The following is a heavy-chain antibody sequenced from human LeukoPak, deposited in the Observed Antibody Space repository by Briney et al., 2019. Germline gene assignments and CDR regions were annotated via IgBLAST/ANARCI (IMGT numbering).Heavy chain of an antibody. Sequence: GGSLRLSCAASGFTCSSYGMNWVRQAPGKGLEWVSYISSSSSTIYYADSVKGRFTISRDNAKNSLYLQMNSLRADDTAVYYCARDRPQLELDLTLDYWGQGTPVTVSS. J-gene: IGHJ4*02. V-gene: IGHV3-48*04. CDR1: GFTCSSYG. CDR2: ISSSSSTI. D-gene: IGHD1-7*01. CDR3: ARDRPQLELDLTLDY.